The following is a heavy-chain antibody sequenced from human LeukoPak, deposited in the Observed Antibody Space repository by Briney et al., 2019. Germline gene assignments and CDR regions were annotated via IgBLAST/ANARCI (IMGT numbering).Heavy chain of an antibody. V-gene: IGHV4-39*07. CDR2: INHSGST. CDR3: AAPQRNYYGSGSYFGY. CDR1: GGSISSSSYY. Sequence: SETLSLTCTVSGGSISSSSYYWGWIRQPPGKGLEWIGEINHSGSTNYNPSLKSRVTISVDTPKNQFSLKLSSVTAADTAVYYCAAPQRNYYGSGSYFGYWGQGTLVTVSS. D-gene: IGHD3-10*01. J-gene: IGHJ4*02.